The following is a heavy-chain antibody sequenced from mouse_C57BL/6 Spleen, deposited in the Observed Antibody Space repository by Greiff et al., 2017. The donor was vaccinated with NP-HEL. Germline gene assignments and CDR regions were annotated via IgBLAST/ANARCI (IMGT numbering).Heavy chain of an antibody. V-gene: IGHV1-69*01. D-gene: IGHD2-13*01. CDR3: ARYGDYEDAMDY. CDR2: IDPSDSYT. Sequence: VQLQQPGAELVMPGASVKLSCKASGYTFTSYWMHWVKQRPGQGLEWIGEIDPSDSYTNYIQKFKGKFTLTVDKSSSTAYMQLSRLTSEDSAVYYCARYGDYEDAMDYWGQGTSVTVSS. CDR1: GYTFTSYW. J-gene: IGHJ4*01.